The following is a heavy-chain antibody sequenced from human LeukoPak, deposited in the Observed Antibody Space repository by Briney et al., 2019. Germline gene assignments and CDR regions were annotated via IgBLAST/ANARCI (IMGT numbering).Heavy chain of an antibody. CDR1: GDSVSSNSVT. J-gene: IGHJ3*02. CDR2: TYYRSKWFN. CDR3: ARGVFPAFDI. V-gene: IGHV6-1*01. Sequence: SQTLSLTCDISGDSVSSNSVTWNWIRQSPSRGLEWLGRTYYRSKWFNDYAVSVRSRITINPDTSKNQFSLQLNSVTPEDTAVYYCARGVFPAFDIWGQGTWSPSLQ. D-gene: IGHD3-10*01.